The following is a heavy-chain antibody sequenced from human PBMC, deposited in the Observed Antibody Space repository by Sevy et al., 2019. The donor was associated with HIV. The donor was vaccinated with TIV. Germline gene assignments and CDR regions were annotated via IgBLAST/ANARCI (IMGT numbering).Heavy chain of an antibody. D-gene: IGHD3-10*01. CDR1: GFTFNNVW. Sequence: GGSLRLSCVASGFTFNNVWMSWVRQAPGKGLEWVGRIKSIANGETIDYAAPEKGRFTISRDDSKNTVYLQMNSLKTGDTGGYYCTTPTFRSVTGSSYYYFSLDVWGQGTTVTVSS. CDR2: IKSIANGETI. V-gene: IGHV3-15*01. CDR3: TTPTFRSVTGSSYYYFSLDV. J-gene: IGHJ6*02.